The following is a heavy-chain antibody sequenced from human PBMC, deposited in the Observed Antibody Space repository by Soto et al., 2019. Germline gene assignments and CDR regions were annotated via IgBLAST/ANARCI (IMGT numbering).Heavy chain of an antibody. CDR3: EKTAPQYNVFWFVFSLFAS. CDR1: GFTLSSYA. Sequence: GGSLRLSCAASGFTLSSYAMHWVRQAPGKGLEWVAVMSYDGDKKYYADSVKGRFTISRDSSKNTLNLQMNSLRAEDTAVYFCEKTAPQYNVFWFVFSLFASWGQGIQVPV. V-gene: IGHV3-30*18. D-gene: IGHD3-3*01. J-gene: IGHJ4*02. CDR2: MSYDGDKK.